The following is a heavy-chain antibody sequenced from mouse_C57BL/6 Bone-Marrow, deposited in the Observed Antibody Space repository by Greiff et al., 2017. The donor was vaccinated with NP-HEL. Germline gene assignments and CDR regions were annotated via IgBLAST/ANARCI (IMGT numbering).Heavy chain of an antibody. D-gene: IGHD2-5*01. CDR3: TTDYSNYEGYYFDY. J-gene: IGHJ2*01. V-gene: IGHV14-4*01. CDR1: GFNIKDDY. Sequence: DVQLQESGAELVRPGASVKLSCTASGFNIKDDYMHWVKQRPEQGLEWIGWIDPENGDTEYASKFQGKATITADTSSNTAYLQLSSLTSEDTAVYYCTTDYSNYEGYYFDYWGQGTTLTVSS. CDR2: IDPENGDT.